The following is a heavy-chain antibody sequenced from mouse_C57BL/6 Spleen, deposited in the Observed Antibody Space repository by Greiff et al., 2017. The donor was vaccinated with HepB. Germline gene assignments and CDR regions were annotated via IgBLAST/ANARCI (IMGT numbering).Heavy chain of an antibody. J-gene: IGHJ4*01. D-gene: IGHD2-14*01. V-gene: IGHV1-69*01. CDR2: IDPSDSYT. Sequence: QVQLQQPGAELVMPGASVKLSCKASGYTFTSYWMHWVKQRPGQGLEWIGEIDPSDSYTNYNEKFKSNATLTVDKSSSTAYMQLSSLTSEDSAVYYCASYRAMDYWGQGTSVTVSS. CDR1: GYTFTSYW. CDR3: ASYRAMDY.